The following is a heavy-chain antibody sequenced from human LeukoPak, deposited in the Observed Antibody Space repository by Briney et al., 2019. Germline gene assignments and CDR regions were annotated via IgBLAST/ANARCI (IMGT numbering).Heavy chain of an antibody. J-gene: IGHJ5*02. Sequence: SETLTLTCTVSGGSFSSFYWTWIRQPPGKGLEWIGNIHNSGSNNYNPSLKSRVTMSVDTAKNQFSLRLNSVTAADTAGYNGGRESFGGHCTRTGCFQYTWVDPWGQGSLVTVSS. CDR2: IHNSGSN. D-gene: IGHD2-8*01. CDR3: GRESFGGHCTRTGCFQYTWVDP. V-gene: IGHV4-59*01. CDR1: GGSFSSFY.